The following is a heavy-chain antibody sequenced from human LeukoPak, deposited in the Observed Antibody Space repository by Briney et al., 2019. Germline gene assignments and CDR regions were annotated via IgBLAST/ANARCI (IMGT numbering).Heavy chain of an antibody. CDR1: GGSISSYY. Sequence: SETLSLTCTVSGGSISSYYWSWIRQPPGKGLEWIGYIYYSGSTNYNPSLKSRVTISVDTSKNQFSLQLSSVTAADTAVYYCARHRTEDGAFDIWGQGTMVTVSS. CDR2: IYYSGST. V-gene: IGHV4-59*08. D-gene: IGHD7-27*01. CDR3: ARHRTEDGAFDI. J-gene: IGHJ3*02.